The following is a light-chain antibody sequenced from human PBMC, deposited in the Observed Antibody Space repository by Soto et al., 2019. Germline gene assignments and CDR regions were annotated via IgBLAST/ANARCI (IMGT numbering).Light chain of an antibody. V-gene: IGKV1-39*01. CDR3: QHSFGPPPYT. CDR1: RSVGSR. CDR2: DAT. J-gene: IGKJ2*01. Sequence: DIQVTQSPSSLTASIGERVTITCRASRSVGSRLNWYQQKPGNAPALLIYDATALQTGVPSRFRGRGSGTDFTLTITRLQPEDVATYYCQHSFGPPPYTFGQGTRL.